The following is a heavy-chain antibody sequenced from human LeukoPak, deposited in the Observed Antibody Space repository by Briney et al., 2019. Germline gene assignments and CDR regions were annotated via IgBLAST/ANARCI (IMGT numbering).Heavy chain of an antibody. D-gene: IGHD3-10*01. Sequence: PSETLSLTCTVSGGSVSSSGYSWNWIRQPPGKTLEWIGYTYYSGSTNYNSSLKSRVTISVDTSKNQFSLKLSSVTAADTAVYYCARDPGGSAKFDFWGQGTLVTVSS. CDR3: ARDPGGSAKFDF. CDR2: TYYSGST. V-gene: IGHV4-61*08. CDR1: GGSVSSSGYS. J-gene: IGHJ4*02.